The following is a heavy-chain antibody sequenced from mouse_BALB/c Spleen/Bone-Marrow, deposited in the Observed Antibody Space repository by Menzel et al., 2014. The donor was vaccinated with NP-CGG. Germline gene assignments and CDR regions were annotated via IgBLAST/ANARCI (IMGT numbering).Heavy chain of an antibody. CDR2: ISSGGSYT. D-gene: IGHD4-1*01. CDR1: GFAFSSYD. V-gene: IGHV5-9*02. CDR3: ARPLTGAYFDY. J-gene: IGHJ2*01. Sequence: DVHLVESGGGLVKPGGSLKLSCAASGFAFSSYDMSWVRQTPEKRLEWVATISSGGSYTYYPDSVKGRFTISRDNARNTLYLQMSSLRSVDTALYYCARPLTGAYFDYWGQGTTLTVSS.